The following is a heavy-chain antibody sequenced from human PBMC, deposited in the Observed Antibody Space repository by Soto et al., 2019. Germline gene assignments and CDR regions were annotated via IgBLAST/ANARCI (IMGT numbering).Heavy chain of an antibody. CDR1: VGSMDGYY. J-gene: IGHJ4*02. CDR2: IYFSGST. V-gene: IGHV4-4*09. Sequence: PSEPLSLTSSVSVGSMDGYYWSWIRQTPVQGLEWLGYIYFSGSTRDNPSLKSRLTISLDKSKRQFSMSLSSVTAADTAVYYCARSVATPGTNIDFWGQGTLVTVSS. D-gene: IGHD6-13*01. CDR3: ARSVATPGTNIDF.